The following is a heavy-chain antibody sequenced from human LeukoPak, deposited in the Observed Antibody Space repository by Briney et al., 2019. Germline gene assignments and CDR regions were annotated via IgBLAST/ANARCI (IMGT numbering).Heavy chain of an antibody. CDR2: INPNSGGT. CDR3: ARVLPGIAAAGY. Sequence: GASVKVSCKASGYTFTGYYMYWVRQAPGQGLEWMGWINPNSGGTNYAQKFQGRVTMTRDTSISTAYMELSRLRSDDTAVYYCARVLPGIAAAGYWGQGTLVTVSS. J-gene: IGHJ4*02. V-gene: IGHV1-2*02. D-gene: IGHD6-13*01. CDR1: GYTFTGYY.